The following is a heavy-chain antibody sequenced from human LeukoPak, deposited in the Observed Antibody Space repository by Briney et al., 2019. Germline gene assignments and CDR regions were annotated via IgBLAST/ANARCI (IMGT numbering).Heavy chain of an antibody. J-gene: IGHJ6*03. D-gene: IGHD1-14*01. CDR2: VSSRGDAT. CDR1: GFTFSNYG. CDR3: AKDPNPGIDYYYYMDV. Sequence: GGSLTLSCTASGFTFSNYGMAWVRQAPGKGLEWLSVVSSRGDATYYADKAKGRFTISRDNSKNTVSLQMNSLRAEDTAVYYCAKDPNPGIDYYYYMDVWGKGTTVTVSS. V-gene: IGHV3-23*01.